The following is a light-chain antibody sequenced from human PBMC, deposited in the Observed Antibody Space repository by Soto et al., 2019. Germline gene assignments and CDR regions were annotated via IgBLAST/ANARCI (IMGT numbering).Light chain of an antibody. CDR2: EDF. J-gene: IGLJ1*01. V-gene: IGLV2-23*01. CDR3: CSHAGRDTYV. Sequence: QSVLTRPACVSGSPGQSITVSCTGTSSDVGSGNFVSWYQHYPGKAPQLIIYEDFKRPSGVSSRFSGSKSGNTASLTISGLQAEDEAEYYCCSHAGRDTYVFGTGTKVTVL. CDR1: SSDVGSGNF.